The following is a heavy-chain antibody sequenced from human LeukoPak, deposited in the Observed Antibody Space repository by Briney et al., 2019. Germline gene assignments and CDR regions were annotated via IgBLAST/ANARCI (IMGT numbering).Heavy chain of an antibody. CDR3: ARAYVWGSYRYAGFDY. CDR2: IYTSGST. CDR1: GGSISSYY. V-gene: IGHV4-4*07. Sequence: SETLSLTCTVSGGSISSYYWSWIRQPAGKGLESIGRIYTSGSTNYNPSLKSRVTMSVDTSKNQFSLKLSSVTAADTAVYYCARAYVWGSYRYAGFDYWGQGTLVTVSS. D-gene: IGHD3-16*02. J-gene: IGHJ4*02.